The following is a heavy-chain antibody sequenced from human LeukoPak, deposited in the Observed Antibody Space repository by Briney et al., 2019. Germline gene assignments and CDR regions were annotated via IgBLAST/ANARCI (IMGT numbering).Heavy chain of an antibody. CDR3: ARVVAVAGTKDAFDI. CDR1: GFTFDDYG. D-gene: IGHD6-19*01. V-gene: IGHV3-20*04. J-gene: IGHJ3*02. Sequence: GGSLRLSCAASGFTFDDYGMSWVRQAPGKGLEWVSGINWNGGSTGYADSVKGRFTISRDNAKNFLYLQMNSLRAEDTALYYCARVVAVAGTKDAFDIWGQGTMVTVSS. CDR2: INWNGGST.